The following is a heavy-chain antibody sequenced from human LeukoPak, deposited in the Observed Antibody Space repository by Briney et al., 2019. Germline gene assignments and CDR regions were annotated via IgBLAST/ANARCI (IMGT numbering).Heavy chain of an antibody. J-gene: IGHJ4*02. Sequence: ASVKVSCNAFGYPLNQYELNWVRQATGQGLEWMGWMNPNSGGTGYAQKFQGRVTITRNTSISTAYMELSGLRSEDTAVYYCARGRSTGDPYYFVYWGQGTLVTVSS. CDR3: ARGRSTGDPYYFVY. V-gene: IGHV1-8*03. CDR1: GYPLNQYE. CDR2: MNPNSGGT.